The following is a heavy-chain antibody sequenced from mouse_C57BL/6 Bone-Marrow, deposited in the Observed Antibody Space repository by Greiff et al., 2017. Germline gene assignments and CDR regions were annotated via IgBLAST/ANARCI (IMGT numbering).Heavy chain of an antibody. CDR2: IWSGGST. CDR1: GFSLTSYG. CDR3: ARSTTVVGWYFDV. Sequence: QVHLMESGPGLVQPSQSLSITCTVSGFSLTSYGVHWVRQSPGKGLEWLGVIWSGGSTDYTAAFISRLSISKDNPKSHVFFKMNSLQADDTAIYYCARSTTVVGWYFDVWGTGTTVTVSS. J-gene: IGHJ1*03. D-gene: IGHD1-1*01. V-gene: IGHV2-2*01.